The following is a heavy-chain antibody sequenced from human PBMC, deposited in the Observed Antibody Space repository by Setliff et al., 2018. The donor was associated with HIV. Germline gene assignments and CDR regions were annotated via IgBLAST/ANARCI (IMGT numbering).Heavy chain of an antibody. V-gene: IGHV3-30*01. D-gene: IGHD5-18*01. Sequence: PGGSLRLSCVASGFTFSNFAMHWVRQAPGKGLEWVSVISYDGSRTYYADSVKGRFTISRDNSKNTLYLQVNSLRPEETAVYYCAREGSGWCDYWGQGTLVTVSS. J-gene: IGHJ4*02. CDR1: GFTFSNFA. CDR3: AREGSGWCDY. CDR2: ISYDGSRT.